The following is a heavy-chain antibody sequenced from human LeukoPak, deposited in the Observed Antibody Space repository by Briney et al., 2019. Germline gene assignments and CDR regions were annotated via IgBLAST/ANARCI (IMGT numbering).Heavy chain of an antibody. V-gene: IGHV3-11*01. Sequence: GGSLRLSCAASGFTFSDYYMSWIRQAPGKGLEWVSYISDIDNTVYYADSVKGRFTISRDNAKKSLYLQMNSLRAEDTAVYYCARCRDGIVFDYWGQGALVTVSS. CDR1: GFTFSDYY. D-gene: IGHD5-24*01. J-gene: IGHJ4*02. CDR3: ARCRDGIVFDY. CDR2: ISDIDNTV.